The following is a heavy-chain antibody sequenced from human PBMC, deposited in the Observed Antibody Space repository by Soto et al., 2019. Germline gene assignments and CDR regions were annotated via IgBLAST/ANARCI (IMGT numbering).Heavy chain of an antibody. J-gene: IGHJ4*02. D-gene: IGHD3-22*01. CDR2: INSDGSST. Sequence: EVQLVESGGGLVQPGGSLRLSCAASGFTFSSYWMHWVRQAPGKGLVWVSRINSDGSSTSYADSVKGRFTISRDNAKNTLYVQMNGLRAEDTAVYYCARDRYYYDSSGYFTRAYWGQGTLVTVSS. V-gene: IGHV3-74*01. CDR1: GFTFSSYW. CDR3: ARDRYYYDSSGYFTRAY.